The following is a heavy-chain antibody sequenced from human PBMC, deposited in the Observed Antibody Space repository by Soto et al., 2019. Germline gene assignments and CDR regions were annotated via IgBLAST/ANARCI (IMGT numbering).Heavy chain of an antibody. V-gene: IGHV3-23*01. CDR2: ISGSGGTT. D-gene: IGHD2-15*01. J-gene: IGHJ4*02. CDR1: GFIFSTYA. CDR3: AKLAVEGLGYCSAGSCYFDY. Sequence: EVQLLASGGGLVQPRGSLRLSCAASGFIFSTYAMNWVRQAPGKGLEWVSGISGSGGTTYYADSVKRRFTISRDNSKNTLYLQMNSLRAEDTAVYYCAKLAVEGLGYCSAGSCYFDYWGQGALVTVSS.